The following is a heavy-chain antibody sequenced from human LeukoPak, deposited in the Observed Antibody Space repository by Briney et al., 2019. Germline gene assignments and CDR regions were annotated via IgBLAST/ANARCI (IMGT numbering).Heavy chain of an antibody. D-gene: IGHD6-19*01. V-gene: IGHV1-18*01. J-gene: IGHJ4*02. CDR1: RDTFTSDG. CDR2: ISAYNGNT. CDR3: ARDVGYSSGWYCFDY. Sequence: ASAKVSSEPSRDTFTSDGISSVPQAPGQGVGWRGWISAYNGNTNYAQKLQGRVTMTTDTSTSTAYMALRSLRSDDTPVYYCARDVGYSSGWYCFDYWGQGTLVTVSS.